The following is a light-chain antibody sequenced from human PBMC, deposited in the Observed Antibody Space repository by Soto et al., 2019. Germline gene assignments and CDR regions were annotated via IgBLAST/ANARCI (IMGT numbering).Light chain of an antibody. CDR1: QNVHSN. CDR2: AAT. V-gene: IGKV3-15*01. CDR3: QQYNDWPVYT. Sequence: EIVMTQSPGTLSVSPGGRATLSCTASQNVHSNLAWYQHKPGQAPRLLIYAATTRATGVPARISGSGSRTDFTLTIDSLQSEDFAVYFCQQYNDWPVYTFGLGTKVEI. J-gene: IGKJ2*01.